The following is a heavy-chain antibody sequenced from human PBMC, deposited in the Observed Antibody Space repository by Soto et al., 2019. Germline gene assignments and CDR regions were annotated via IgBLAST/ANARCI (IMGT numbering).Heavy chain of an antibody. Sequence: EVQLLESGGGLVQPGGSLRLSCAASGFTFSSYAMSWVRQAPGKGLEWVSAISGSGGSTYYADSVKGRFTISRDNSKNTLYLQMNSLRAEDTAVYYCAKSFTYYDFWSGYYPQSNDYYMDVWGKGTTVTVSS. CDR1: GFTFSSYA. CDR3: AKSFTYYDFWSGYYPQSNDYYMDV. D-gene: IGHD3-3*01. CDR2: ISGSGGST. J-gene: IGHJ6*03. V-gene: IGHV3-23*01.